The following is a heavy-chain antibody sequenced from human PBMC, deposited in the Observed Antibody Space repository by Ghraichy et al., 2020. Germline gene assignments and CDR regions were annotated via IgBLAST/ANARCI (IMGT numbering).Heavy chain of an antibody. Sequence: SETLSLTCTVSGGSISSGDHFWSWIRQPPGKGLEWIGYIYYSGNSYYNPSLKSRVTLSVDTSKNQFSLRLSSVTAADTALYYCARVGRTDFWSGCYKPPEVSWFDPWGQGTLVTVSS. CDR1: GGSISSGDHF. CDR2: IYYSGNS. CDR3: ARVGRTDFWSGCYKPPEVSWFDP. V-gene: IGHV4-30-4*01. J-gene: IGHJ5*02. D-gene: IGHD3-3*01.